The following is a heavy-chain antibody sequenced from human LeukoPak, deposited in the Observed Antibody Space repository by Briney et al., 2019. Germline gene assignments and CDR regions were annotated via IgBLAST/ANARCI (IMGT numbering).Heavy chain of an antibody. CDR2: INPNSGGT. CDR1: GYTFTGYY. V-gene: IGHV1-2*02. Sequence: ASVKVSCKASGYTFTGYYMHWVRQAPGQGLEWMGLINPNSGGTNYAQKFQGRGTMTRDTSINTAYMETSSLRSDDTAVYYCAREEKAHDAFDIWGQGTMVTVSS. CDR3: AREEKAHDAFDI. J-gene: IGHJ3*02.